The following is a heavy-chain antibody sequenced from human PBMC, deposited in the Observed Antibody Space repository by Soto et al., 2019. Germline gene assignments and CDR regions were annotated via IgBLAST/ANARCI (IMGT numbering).Heavy chain of an antibody. CDR1: GGSFNSGSYS. CDR3: ARDFAYFDS. V-gene: IGHV4-61*01. Sequence: SETLSLTCTVSGGSFNSGSYSWIWIRQPPGKGLEWIGYGYHTGRTSYNPSLKSRVSISMDTSKNQFSLNLDSVTAADTAVYFCARDFAYFDSWGQGTLVTGSS. J-gene: IGHJ4*02. CDR2: GYHTGRT. D-gene: IGHD3-3*01.